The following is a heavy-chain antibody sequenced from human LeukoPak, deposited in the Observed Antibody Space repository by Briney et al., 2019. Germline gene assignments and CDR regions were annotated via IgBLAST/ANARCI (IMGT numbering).Heavy chain of an antibody. J-gene: IGHJ4*02. CDR2: VSAANNP. Sequence: ASVKVSCKTSGYIFTPHHIHWMRQAPGQRLELLGWVSAANNPEYSQKLQGRVVITRDASATTSYLELNSLRSEDTAVYYCAMSVEMPPIPSFDYWGQGTLVTVSS. CDR1: GYIFTPHH. D-gene: IGHD5-24*01. CDR3: AMSVEMPPIPSFDY. V-gene: IGHV1-3*01.